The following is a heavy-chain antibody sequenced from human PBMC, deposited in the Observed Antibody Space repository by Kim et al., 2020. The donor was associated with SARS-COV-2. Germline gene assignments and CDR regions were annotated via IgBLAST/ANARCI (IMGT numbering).Heavy chain of an antibody. CDR3: ARARITMVRGENFDP. D-gene: IGHD3-10*01. Sequence: PSIRCRVTITVETSKDQFSLKLSSVTAADTAVYYCARARITMVRGENFDPWGQGTLVTVSS. J-gene: IGHJ5*02. V-gene: IGHV4-59*01.